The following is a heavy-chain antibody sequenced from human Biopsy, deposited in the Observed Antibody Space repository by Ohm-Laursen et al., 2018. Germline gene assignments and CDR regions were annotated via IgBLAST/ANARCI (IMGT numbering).Heavy chain of an antibody. CDR1: GYDFLDFH. CDR3: ARPSGGVSTIGFDP. CDR2: INPHTGVT. D-gene: IGHD5/OR15-5a*01. Sequence: VASVKVSCKASGYDFLDFHIHWVRQVPGQGLEWIGHINPHTGVTKYAQKFLDRITMTGDTSISTAYMDLSRLTSADTGIYYCARPSGGVSTIGFDPWGQGTLVIASS. V-gene: IGHV1-2*05. J-gene: IGHJ5*02.